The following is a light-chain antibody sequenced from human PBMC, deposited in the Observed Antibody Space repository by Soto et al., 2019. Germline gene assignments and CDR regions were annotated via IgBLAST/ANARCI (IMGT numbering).Light chain of an antibody. Sequence: QSALTQPASVSGSPGQSITISCTGTSSDVGSYNLVSWYQQHPGKAPKLMIYEVSKRPSGVSNRFSGSKSGNMASLTISGLQAEDEADYYCCSYAGSSTYVFGTGTK. CDR2: EVS. J-gene: IGLJ1*01. V-gene: IGLV2-23*02. CDR3: CSYAGSSTYV. CDR1: SSDVGSYNL.